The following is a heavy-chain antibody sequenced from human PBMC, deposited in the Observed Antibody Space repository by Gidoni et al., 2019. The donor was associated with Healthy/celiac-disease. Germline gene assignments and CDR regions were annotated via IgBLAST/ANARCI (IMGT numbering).Heavy chain of an antibody. D-gene: IGHD3-3*01. CDR1: GFTFDDYA. CDR2: ISWDGGST. CDR3: AKDKLVYPKYDFWSGHGWGLGGGMDV. J-gene: IGHJ6*02. Sequence: EVQLVESGGVVVQPGGSLRLSCAASGFTFDDYAMHWVRQAPGKGLEWVSLISWDGGSTYYADSVKGRFTISRDNSKNSLYLQMNSLRAEDTALYYCAKDKLVYPKYDFWSGHGWGLGGGMDVWGQGTTVTVSS. V-gene: IGHV3-43D*03.